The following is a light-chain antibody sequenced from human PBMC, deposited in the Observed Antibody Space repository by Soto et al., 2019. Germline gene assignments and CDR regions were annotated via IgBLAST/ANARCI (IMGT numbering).Light chain of an antibody. CDR1: QSISSY. Sequence: DIQMTQSPSSLSASVGDRVTITCRASQSISSYLNWYQQKPGKAPKLLIYAASSLQSGVPSRFSGSGSGTDFTLTISSLQPEDFATYYCQQSYSTPPLTFGPGTKVYIK. V-gene: IGKV1-39*01. CDR3: QQSYSTPPLT. CDR2: AAS. J-gene: IGKJ3*01.